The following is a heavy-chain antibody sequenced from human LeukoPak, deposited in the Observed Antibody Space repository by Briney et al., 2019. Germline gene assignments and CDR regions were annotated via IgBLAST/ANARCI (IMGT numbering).Heavy chain of an antibody. CDR3: ARVGAAGTWSGWFDP. J-gene: IGHJ5*02. CDR2: IYGDGTT. Sequence: GGSLRLSCAASGFTVSNDYMAWVRQAPGRGLEWVSLIYGDGTTFYTDSVKGRFTISRDNFKNTLYLQMSSLRPEDTALYYCARVGAAGTWSGWFDPWGQGTLVTVSS. D-gene: IGHD6-13*01. V-gene: IGHV3-66*02. CDR1: GFTVSNDY.